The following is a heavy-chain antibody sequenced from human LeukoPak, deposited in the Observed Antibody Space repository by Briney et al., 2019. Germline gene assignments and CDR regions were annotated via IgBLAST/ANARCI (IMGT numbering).Heavy chain of an antibody. V-gene: IGHV3-30*04. J-gene: IGHJ4*02. Sequence: GTSLRLSCAASGFPFSSYTMHWVRRAPGKGLEWVALILSDGSNKYYANSVKGRFTISRDNSKNTLYLQMNNLRADDTAVYSCARDKGYSYGHPFDYWGQGTLVTVSS. CDR2: ILSDGSNK. D-gene: IGHD5-18*01. CDR3: ARDKGYSYGHPFDY. CDR1: GFPFSSYT.